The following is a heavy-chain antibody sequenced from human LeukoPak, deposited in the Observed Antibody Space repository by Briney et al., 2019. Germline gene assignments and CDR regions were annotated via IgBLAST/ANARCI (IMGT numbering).Heavy chain of an antibody. V-gene: IGHV3-7*01. CDR3: ARAPVVVVADGWYFDL. D-gene: IGHD2-15*01. CDR2: IKQDGSEK. J-gene: IGHJ2*01. Sequence: GGSLRLSCAASGFTFSSYWMSRVRQAPGKGLEWVANIKQDGSEKYYVDSVKGRFTISRDNAKNSLYLQMNSLRAEDTAVYYCARAPVVVVADGWYFDLWGRGTLVTVSS. CDR1: GFTFSSYW.